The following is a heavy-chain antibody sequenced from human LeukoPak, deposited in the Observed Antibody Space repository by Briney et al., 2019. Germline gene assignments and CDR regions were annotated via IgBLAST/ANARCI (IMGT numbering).Heavy chain of an antibody. J-gene: IGHJ4*02. CDR1: GYSISSGYY. D-gene: IGHD3-16*02. CDR2: IYHSGST. Sequence: SETLSLTCTVSGYSISSGYYWGWIRPPPGKGLEWIGSIYHSGSTYYNPSLKSRVTISVETSKNQFSLKLSSVAAADTAVYYCARGPRSVAVGGVIAPFDYWGQGTLVTVSS. V-gene: IGHV4-38-2*02. CDR3: ARGPRSVAVGGVIAPFDY.